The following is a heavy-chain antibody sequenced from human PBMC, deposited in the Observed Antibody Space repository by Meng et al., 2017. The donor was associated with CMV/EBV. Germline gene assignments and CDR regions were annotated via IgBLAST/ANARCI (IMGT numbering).Heavy chain of an antibody. Sequence: SETLSLTCTVSGGSISSYYWSWIRQPPGKGLEWIGYIYYSGSTNYNPSLKSRVTISVDTSKNQFSLKLSPVTAADTAVYYCATSSYDYVWGSYRSGDYYGMDVWGQGTTVTVSS. CDR2: IYYSGST. CDR3: ATSSYDYVWGSYRSGDYYGMDV. J-gene: IGHJ6*02. CDR1: GGSISSYY. D-gene: IGHD3-16*02. V-gene: IGHV4-59*01.